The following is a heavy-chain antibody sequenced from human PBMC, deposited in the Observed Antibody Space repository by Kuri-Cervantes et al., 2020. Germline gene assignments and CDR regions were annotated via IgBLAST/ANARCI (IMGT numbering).Heavy chain of an antibody. D-gene: IGHD1-26*01. V-gene: IGHV4-61*02. CDR1: GGSISSGSYY. J-gene: IGHJ4*02. Sequence: SETLSLTCTVSGGSISSGSYYWSWIRQPAGKGLEWIGRIYTSGSTNYNPSLKSRVTISVDTSKNQFSLKLSSVTAADTAVYYCARGLYSGSYYYWGQGTLVTVSS. CDR3: ARGLYSGSYYY. CDR2: IYTSGST.